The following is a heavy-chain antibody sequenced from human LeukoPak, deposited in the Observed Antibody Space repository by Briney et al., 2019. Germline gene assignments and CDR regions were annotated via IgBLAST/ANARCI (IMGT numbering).Heavy chain of an antibody. CDR1: AFSFSNYN. J-gene: IGHJ4*02. D-gene: IGHD3-9*01. CDR3: AKGYYFDILSVYSSLDS. CDR2: ITSSGSYI. Sequence: GGSLRLSCAASAFSFSNYNMNWVRQAPGKGLEWVSSITSSGSYIYYADSVKGRFTISRDDSKNTLYLQMNSLRAEDTAAYYCAKGYYFDILSVYSSLDSWGQGTLVTVSS. V-gene: IGHV3-21*01.